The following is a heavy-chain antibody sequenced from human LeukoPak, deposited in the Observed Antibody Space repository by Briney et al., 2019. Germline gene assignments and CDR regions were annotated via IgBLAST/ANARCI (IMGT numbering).Heavy chain of an antibody. CDR2: ISYDGSKK. CDR1: GFTFTSSG. V-gene: IGHV3-30*02. CDR3: AKDTHGLY. D-gene: IGHD3/OR15-3a*01. Sequence: GGSLRLSCAASGFTFTSSGTHWVPKGPGKGREWVAFISYDGSKKYYADSVKGRITIARDNSKNTLYLQRNSVRAEDTAVYDCAKDTHGLYWGQGTLVTVSS. J-gene: IGHJ4*02.